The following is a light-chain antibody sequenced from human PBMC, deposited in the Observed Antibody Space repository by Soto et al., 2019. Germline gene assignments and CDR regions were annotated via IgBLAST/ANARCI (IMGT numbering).Light chain of an antibody. CDR1: SNDIGGYNY. CDR3: NSYTSSSTLL. J-gene: IGLJ2*01. V-gene: IGLV2-14*01. CDR2: DVS. Sequence: QSALTQPASVSGSPGQSITFSCTGTSNDIGGYNYVSWYQQHPGKAPKLMIFDVSNRPSGVSYRFSGSKSGNTASLTISGVQAEDEADYFCNSYTSSSTLLFGGGTKLTVL.